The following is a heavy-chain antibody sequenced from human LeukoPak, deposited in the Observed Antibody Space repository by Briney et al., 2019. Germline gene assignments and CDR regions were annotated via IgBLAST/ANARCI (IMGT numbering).Heavy chain of an antibody. D-gene: IGHD3-9*01. J-gene: IGHJ4*02. CDR3: ATTYYDILTGYYNGPFDY. CDR1: GFTFSSYA. V-gene: IGHV3-23*01. Sequence: GGSLRLSCAASGFTFSSYAMSWVRQAPGKGLEWVSAISGSGGGTYYADSVKGRFTISRDNSKNTLYLQMNSLRAEDTAVYYCATTYYDILTGYYNGPFDYWGQGTLVTVSS. CDR2: ISGSGGGT.